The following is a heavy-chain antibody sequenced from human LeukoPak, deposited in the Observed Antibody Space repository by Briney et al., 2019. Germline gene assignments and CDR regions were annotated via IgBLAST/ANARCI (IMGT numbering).Heavy chain of an antibody. V-gene: IGHV1-69*13. J-gene: IGHJ6*04. CDR1: GGTFSSYA. D-gene: IGHD2-15*01. CDR3: ARGEVVVVAATEVYYYGMDV. CDR2: IIPIFGTA. Sequence: ASVKVSCKASGGTFSSYAISWVRQAPGQGLEWMGGIIPIFGTANYAQKFQGRVMITADESTSTAYMELSSLRSEDTAVYYCARGEVVVVAATEVYYYGMDVWGKGTTVTVSS.